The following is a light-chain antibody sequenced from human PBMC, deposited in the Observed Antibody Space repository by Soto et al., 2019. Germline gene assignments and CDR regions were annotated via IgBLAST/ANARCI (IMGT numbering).Light chain of an antibody. CDR1: QSISGY. J-gene: IGKJ1*01. CDR3: QQYNVYSWT. Sequence: DIQMTQSPSTLSASVGDTVTITCRASQSISGYLAWYQQKPGKVPKLLSLESGVPSRFIGSGSGTGFTLTISSLQPDDFATYYCQQYNVYSWTFGQGTKVDI. V-gene: IGKV1-5*01.